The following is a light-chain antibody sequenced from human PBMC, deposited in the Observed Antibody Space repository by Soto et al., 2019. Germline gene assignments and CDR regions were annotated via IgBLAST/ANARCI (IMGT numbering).Light chain of an antibody. V-gene: IGKV1-33*01. CDR1: QDISNY. Sequence: IQMTQYTSSLSASVGDRVTITCQASQDISNYLNWYQQKPGKAPKLLIYDASNLETGVPSRFSGSGSGTDFTFTISSLQPEDIATYYCQQYDDLPLTFGGGTKVDIK. CDR2: DAS. CDR3: QQYDDLPLT. J-gene: IGKJ4*01.